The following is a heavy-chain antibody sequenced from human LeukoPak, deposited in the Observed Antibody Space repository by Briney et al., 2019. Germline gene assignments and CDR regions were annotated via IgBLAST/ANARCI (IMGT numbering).Heavy chain of an antibody. J-gene: IGHJ4*02. Sequence: PSETLSLTCTVSGGSLSSYHWSWIRQPPGKGLEWIGYISYTGSANYNPSLKSRVSISVDTTKSHFSLRLSSVTAADTAVYYCARGRWLQYYFDYWGQGTLVTVSS. CDR2: ISYTGSA. CDR1: GGSLSSYH. V-gene: IGHV4-59*01. D-gene: IGHD5-24*01. CDR3: ARGRWLQYYFDY.